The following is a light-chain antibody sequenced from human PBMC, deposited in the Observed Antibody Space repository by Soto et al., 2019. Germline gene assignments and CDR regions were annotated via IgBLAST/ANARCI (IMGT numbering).Light chain of an antibody. CDR1: TGVVASGHY. CDR2: DTS. Sequence: QAVVTQEPSLPVSPGGTVTLTCGSSTGVVASGHYPYWFQQKPGQAPRTLIYDTSNKHSWTPARFSGSLLGGKAALTLSGAQPDDEADYHCSLSYSGAQIFGGGTKVTVL. CDR3: SLSYSGAQI. V-gene: IGLV7-46*01. J-gene: IGLJ2*01.